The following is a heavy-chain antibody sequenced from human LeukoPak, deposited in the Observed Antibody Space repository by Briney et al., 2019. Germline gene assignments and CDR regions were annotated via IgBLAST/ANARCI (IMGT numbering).Heavy chain of an antibody. CDR3: AREGYLEPFDY. D-gene: IGHD1-1*01. V-gene: IGHV4-34*01. Sequence: SETLSLTCAVYGVSFSGYYWSWIRQPPGKGLEWIGEINHSGSTNYNPSLKSRVTISVDTSKNQFSLKLSSVTAADTAVYYCAREGYLEPFDYWGQGTLVTVSS. J-gene: IGHJ4*02. CDR1: GVSFSGYY. CDR2: INHSGST.